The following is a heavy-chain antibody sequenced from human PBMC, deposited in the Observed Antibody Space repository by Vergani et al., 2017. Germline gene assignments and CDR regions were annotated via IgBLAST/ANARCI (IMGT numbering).Heavy chain of an antibody. Sequence: VQLLESGGGLVQPGGSLRLSCAASGFIFSSYAMSWVRQAPGKGLEWVAVISNDGSKKYYADSVKGRFTISRDNSKNTLDLQMNSLRTQDTAVYYCAKAGSVTSGSLQYNFYMDVWGKGTTVTVS. V-gene: IGHV3-30*18. CDR1: GFIFSSYA. D-gene: IGHD3-10*01. J-gene: IGHJ6*03. CDR3: AKAGSVTSGSLQYNFYMDV. CDR2: ISNDGSKK.